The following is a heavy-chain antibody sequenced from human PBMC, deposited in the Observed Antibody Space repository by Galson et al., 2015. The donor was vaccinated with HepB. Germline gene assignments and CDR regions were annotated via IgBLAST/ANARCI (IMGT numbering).Heavy chain of an antibody. D-gene: IGHD1-20*01. Sequence: SLRLSCAASGFTFHNYTMHWVRQTPGKGLEWVSLITWNGDSAYYVDSVKGRFTISRDNSRSSLYLQMNSLRADDTAFYYCAKDMGNWNGLDYWGQGTLVTVSS. CDR2: ITWNGDSA. J-gene: IGHJ4*02. V-gene: IGHV3-43*01. CDR3: AKDMGNWNGLDY. CDR1: GFTFHNYT.